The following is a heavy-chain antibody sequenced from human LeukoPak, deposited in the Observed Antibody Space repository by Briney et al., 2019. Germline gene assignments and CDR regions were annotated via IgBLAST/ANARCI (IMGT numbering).Heavy chain of an antibody. D-gene: IGHD6-19*01. V-gene: IGHV4-4*02. Sequence: YPSGTLSLTCAVSGASISRSNWWTWVRQPPGKGLEWIGELSYSGSTNYNPSLKSRVTISVDRSENHFSLRLTTVTAADTAVYYCARSLGLNSGWHDAFDIWGQGTMVTVSS. CDR2: LSYSGST. J-gene: IGHJ3*02. CDR3: ARSLGLNSGWHDAFDI. CDR1: GASISRSNW.